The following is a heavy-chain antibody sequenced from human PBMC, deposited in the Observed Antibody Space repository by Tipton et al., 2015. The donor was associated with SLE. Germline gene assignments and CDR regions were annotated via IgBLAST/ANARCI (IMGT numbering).Heavy chain of an antibody. CDR1: GYSISSGYY. D-gene: IGHD6-19*01. V-gene: IGHV4-38-2*02. J-gene: IGHJ4*02. CDR3: ARGGISHDHSGSFDQ. CDR2: ASHGRTT. Sequence: TLSLTCTVSGYSISSGYYWVWIRQPPGKGLEWIGSASHGRTTYYNLSLKSRVTISLDPSKNQFSLRLNSVTAADTAIYYCARGGISHDHSGSFDQWGQGILVTASS.